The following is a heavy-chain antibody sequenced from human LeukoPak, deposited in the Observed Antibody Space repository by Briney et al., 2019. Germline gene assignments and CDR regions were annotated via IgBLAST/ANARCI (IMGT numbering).Heavy chain of an antibody. Sequence: GGSLRLSCAASGFTFSTYSMNWVRQAPGKGLEWISYISSSSDTTYYADSVKGRFTISGDNAKNSLYLQMNSLRAEDTAVYYCARLAAAGTLYYFDYWGQGTLVTVSS. V-gene: IGHV3-48*04. CDR2: ISSSSDTT. D-gene: IGHD6-13*01. CDR1: GFTFSTYS. J-gene: IGHJ4*02. CDR3: ARLAAAGTLYYFDY.